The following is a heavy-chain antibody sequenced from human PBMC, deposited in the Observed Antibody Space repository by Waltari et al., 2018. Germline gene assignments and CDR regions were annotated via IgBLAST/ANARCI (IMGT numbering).Heavy chain of an antibody. J-gene: IGHJ4*02. Sequence: EVQLVESGGGLVQPGGSLRLSCAASGFTFSSYEMNWVRQAPGKGLEWVSYISSSGSTIYYADSVKGQFTISRDNAKNSLYLQMNSLRAEDTAVYYCARGTAWFGEWNFDYWGQGTLVTVSS. CDR1: GFTFSSYE. CDR3: ARGTAWFGEWNFDY. D-gene: IGHD3-10*01. V-gene: IGHV3-48*03. CDR2: ISSSGSTI.